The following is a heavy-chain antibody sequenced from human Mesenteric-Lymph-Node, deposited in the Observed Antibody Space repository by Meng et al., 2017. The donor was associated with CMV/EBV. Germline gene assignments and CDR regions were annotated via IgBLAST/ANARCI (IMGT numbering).Heavy chain of an antibody. CDR2: IYYSGST. J-gene: IGHJ4*02. V-gene: IGHV4-34*01. CDR1: GGSFSGYY. CDR3: ARGPSKLRYFDWLLWG. Sequence: GSLRLSCAVYGGSFSGYYWGWIRQPPGKGLEWIGSIYYSGSTYYNPSLKSRVTISVDTSKNQFSLKLSSVTAADTAVYYCARGPSKLRYFDWLLWGWGQGTLVTVSS. D-gene: IGHD3-9*01.